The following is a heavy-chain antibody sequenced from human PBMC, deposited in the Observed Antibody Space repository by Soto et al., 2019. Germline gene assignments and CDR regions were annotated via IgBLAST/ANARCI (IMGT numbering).Heavy chain of an antibody. Sequence: SETLSLTCAVSGYSISSGYYWGWIRQPPGKGLEWIGRIYHSGSTYYKPSLKSRLTISVDTSKNQFSLKLSSVTAADTAVYYRATAPIYNWNYAYYGMDVWGQGTTVT. CDR3: ATAPIYNWNYAYYGMDV. D-gene: IGHD1-20*01. CDR2: IYHSGST. CDR1: GYSISSGYY. J-gene: IGHJ6*02. V-gene: IGHV4-38-2*01.